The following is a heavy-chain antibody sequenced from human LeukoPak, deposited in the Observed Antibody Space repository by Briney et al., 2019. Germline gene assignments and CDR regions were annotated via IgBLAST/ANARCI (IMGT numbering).Heavy chain of an antibody. D-gene: IGHD3-10*01. V-gene: IGHV3-9*01. CDR3: AKVRGP. Sequence: GRSLRLSCAASGFTFDDYAMHWVRQAPGKGLEWVSGISWNSGSIGYADSVKGRFTISRDNAKNSLYLQMNSLIAEESALYYCAKVRGPWGQGTLVTVSS. CDR1: GFTFDDYA. J-gene: IGHJ5*02. CDR2: ISWNSGSI.